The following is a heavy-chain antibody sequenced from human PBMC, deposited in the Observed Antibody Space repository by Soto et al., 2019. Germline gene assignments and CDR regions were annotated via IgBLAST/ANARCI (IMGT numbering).Heavy chain of an antibody. CDR3: ARDPGVRGRAFDI. CDR1: GGSISSGGYY. J-gene: IGHJ3*02. Sequence: SETLSLTCTVSGGSISSGGYYWSWIRQHPGKGLEWTGYIYSSGSTYYNPSLKSRVTISVDTSKNQFSLKLSSVTAADTAVYYCARDPGVRGRAFDIWGQGTMVTVSS. V-gene: IGHV4-31*03. D-gene: IGHD3-10*01. CDR2: IYSSGST.